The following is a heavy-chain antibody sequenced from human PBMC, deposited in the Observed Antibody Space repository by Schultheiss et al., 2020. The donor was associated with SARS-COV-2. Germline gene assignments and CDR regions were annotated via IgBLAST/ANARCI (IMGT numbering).Heavy chain of an antibody. CDR3: ARGPPYYYYYGMDV. CDR2: IYYSGST. V-gene: IGHV4-59*01. CDR1: GGSISSYY. J-gene: IGHJ6*02. Sequence: GSLRLSCTVSGGSISSYYWSWIRQPPGKGLEWIGYIYYSGSTNYNPSLKSRVTISVDTSKNQFSLKLSSVTAADTAVYYCARGPPYYYYYGMDVWGQGTTVTVSS.